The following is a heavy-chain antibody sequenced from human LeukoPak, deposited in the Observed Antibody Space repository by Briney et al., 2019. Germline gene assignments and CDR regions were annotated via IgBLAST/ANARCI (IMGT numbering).Heavy chain of an antibody. Sequence: KPSETLSLTCAVYGGSFSGYYWSWIRQPPGKGLEWIGEINHSGSTNYNPSLKSRVTISVDTSKNQFSLRLNSVTAADTAVYYCARKSILTSGRKPYDYWDQGALVTVSS. CDR1: GGSFSGYY. V-gene: IGHV4-34*01. CDR3: ARKSILTSGRKPYDY. J-gene: IGHJ4*02. D-gene: IGHD2-15*01. CDR2: INHSGST.